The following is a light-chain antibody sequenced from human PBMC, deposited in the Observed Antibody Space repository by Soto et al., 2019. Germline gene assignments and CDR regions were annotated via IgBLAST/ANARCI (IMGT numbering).Light chain of an antibody. V-gene: IGKV3-20*01. J-gene: IGKJ1*01. Sequence: EIGLTQSPGTLSLSPGERATLSCRASQSVSSSYLAWYQQNPGQAPRLLIYGASSRATGIPDRFSGSGSATDFTLTISRLEPEDFAVYYCQQYGSSPRTFGQGTRVEIK. CDR1: QSVSSSY. CDR3: QQYGSSPRT. CDR2: GAS.